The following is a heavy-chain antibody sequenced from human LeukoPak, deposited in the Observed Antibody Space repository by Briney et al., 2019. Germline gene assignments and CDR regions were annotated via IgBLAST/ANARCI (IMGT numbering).Heavy chain of an antibody. D-gene: IGHD3-22*01. CDR3: ARNSYYDSSDFDY. J-gene: IGHJ4*02. V-gene: IGHV3-11*04. CDR2: ISSSSSTI. CDR1: GFTFSNYY. Sequence: GGSLRLSCAASGFTFSNYYMNWIRQAPGKGLEWVSFISSSSSTIYYADSVKGRFTISRDNAKNYLYLQMNSLRAEDTAVYYCARNSYYDSSDFDYWGQGTLVTVSS.